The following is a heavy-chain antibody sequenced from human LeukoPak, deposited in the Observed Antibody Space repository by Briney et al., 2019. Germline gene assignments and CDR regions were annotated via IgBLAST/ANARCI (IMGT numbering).Heavy chain of an antibody. V-gene: IGHV3-33*01. CDR2: IWYDGSNK. CDR1: GFTFSSYG. D-gene: IGHD2-15*01. CDR3: AREEYCSGGSCYALDY. Sequence: PGRSLRLSCAASGFTFSSYGMHWVRQAPGKGLEWVAVIWYDGSNKYYADSVKGRFTISRDNSKNTLYLQMNSLRAEDTAVYYCAREEYCSGGSCYALDYWGQGTLVTVSS. J-gene: IGHJ4*02.